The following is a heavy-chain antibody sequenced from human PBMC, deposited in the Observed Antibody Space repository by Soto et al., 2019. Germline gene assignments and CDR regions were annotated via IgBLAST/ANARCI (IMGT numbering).Heavy chain of an antibody. J-gene: IGHJ3*02. Sequence: SETLSLTCIVSGGSISSFYWSWIRQPAGKGLEWIGHIYTSGSTNNNPSLKSRVTMSVDTSKNQFSLKLSSVTAADTAVYYCARTDTPMGLMDIWGQGTMVTASS. V-gene: IGHV4-4*07. CDR2: IYTSGST. CDR3: ARTDTPMGLMDI. CDR1: GGSISSFY. D-gene: IGHD5-18*01.